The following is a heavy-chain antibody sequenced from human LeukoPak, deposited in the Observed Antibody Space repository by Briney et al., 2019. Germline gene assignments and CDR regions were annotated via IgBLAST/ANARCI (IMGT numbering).Heavy chain of an antibody. D-gene: IGHD1-26*01. CDR2: MDYSGST. Sequence: SETLPLTCTVSGGSIRSYYWSWIRQPPGKGLEWIGYMDYSGSTNYNPSLKSRVTMSVDTSKNQFSLKMGSVTAADTAVYYCARCVGSNWFDPWGQGTLVTVSS. V-gene: IGHV4-59*01. J-gene: IGHJ5*02. CDR1: GGSIRSYY. CDR3: ARCVGSNWFDP.